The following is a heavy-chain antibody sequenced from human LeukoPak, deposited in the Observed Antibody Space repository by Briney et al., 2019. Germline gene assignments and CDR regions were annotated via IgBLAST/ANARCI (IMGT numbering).Heavy chain of an antibody. V-gene: IGHV4-59*01. D-gene: IGHD3-16*01. CDR1: SGSISSYY. CDR3: AREQEGDDAFDI. CDR2: IYYSGST. Sequence: SETLSLTCTVSSGSISSYYWSWIRQPPGKGLEWIGYIYYSGSTNYNPSLKSRVTISVDTSKNQFSLKLSSVTAADTAVYYCAREQEGDDAFDIWGQGTMVTVSS. J-gene: IGHJ3*02.